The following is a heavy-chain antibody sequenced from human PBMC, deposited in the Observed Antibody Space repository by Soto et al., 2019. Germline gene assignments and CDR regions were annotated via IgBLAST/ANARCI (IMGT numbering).Heavy chain of an antibody. CDR1: CGSISSGGYY. CDR2: IYYSGST. J-gene: IGHJ6*02. D-gene: IGHD3-10*01. Sequence: SETMCLTCTVACGSISSGGYYWSWISQHPGKGLEWIGYIYYSGSTYYNPSLKSRVTISVDTSKNQFSLKLSSVTAADTAVYYCARETMVRGVIGSYYGMDVWGQGTTVTVSS. CDR3: ARETMVRGVIGSYYGMDV. V-gene: IGHV4-31*03.